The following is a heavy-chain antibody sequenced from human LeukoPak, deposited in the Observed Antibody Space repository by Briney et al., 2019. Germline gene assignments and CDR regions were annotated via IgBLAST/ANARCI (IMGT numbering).Heavy chain of an antibody. CDR2: IYHSGST. V-gene: IGHV4-30-2*01. CDR1: GGSISSGGYS. J-gene: IGHJ3*02. D-gene: IGHD7-27*01. CDR3: ARGAGVQDAGEDAFDI. Sequence: SETLSLTCTVSGGSISSGGYSWSWIRQPPGKGLEWIGYIYHSGSTYYNPSLKSRVTISVDRSKNQFSLKLSSVTAADTAVYYCARGAGVQDAGEDAFDIWGQGTMVTVSS.